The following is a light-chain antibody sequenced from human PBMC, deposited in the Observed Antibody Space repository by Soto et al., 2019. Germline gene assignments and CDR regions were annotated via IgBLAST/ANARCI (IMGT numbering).Light chain of an antibody. CDR2: DAS. J-gene: IGKJ2*01. CDR1: QDISNF. CDR3: QQYHDIPPT. Sequence: DIPMTQSPSSLSASVGDRVTITCQASQDISNFLSWYQQKPGKAPRLLIYDASDLETGVPSRFSGSGSGTDFTFTITSLQPEDSATYYCQQYHDIPPTFGQGTKLEI. V-gene: IGKV1-33*01.